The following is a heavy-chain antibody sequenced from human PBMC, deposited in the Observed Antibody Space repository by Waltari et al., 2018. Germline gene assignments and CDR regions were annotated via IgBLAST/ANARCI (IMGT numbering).Heavy chain of an antibody. J-gene: IGHJ6*02. D-gene: IGHD6-13*01. V-gene: IGHV3-23*01. CDR3: AKARIAAAGTPHTYYYYYGMDV. Sequence: WVRQAPGKGLEWVSAISGSGGSTYYADSVKGRFTISRDNSKNTLYLQMNSLRAEDTAVYYCAKARIAAAGTPHTYYYYYGMDVWCQGTTVTVSS. CDR2: ISGSGGST.